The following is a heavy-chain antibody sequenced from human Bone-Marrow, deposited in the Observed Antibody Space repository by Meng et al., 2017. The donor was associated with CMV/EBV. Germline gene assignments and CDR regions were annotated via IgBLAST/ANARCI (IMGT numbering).Heavy chain of an antibody. CDR2: IYSGGST. J-gene: IGHJ3*02. Sequence: GESLLISRAAPGFTVSSNYMSWVRQAPWKGLELVSVIYSGGSTYYADSVKGRFTISRDNSKNTLYLQMNSLRAEDTAVYYCARDPAMTTVAKGAFAIWGQGTMVSVSS. CDR1: GFTVSSNY. CDR3: ARDPAMTTVAKGAFAI. V-gene: IGHV3-66*02. D-gene: IGHD4-23*01.